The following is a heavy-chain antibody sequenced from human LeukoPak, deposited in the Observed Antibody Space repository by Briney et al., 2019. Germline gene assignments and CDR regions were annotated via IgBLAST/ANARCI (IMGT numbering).Heavy chain of an antibody. CDR2: IYYSGST. J-gene: IGHJ4*02. D-gene: IGHD2-15*01. Sequence: PSETLSLTRTVSGGSISSYYWSWIRQPPGKGLEWIGYIYYSGSTNYNPSLKSRVTISVDTSKNQFSLKLSSVTAADTAVYYCARGFTRIFDYWGQGTLVTVSS. V-gene: IGHV4-59*01. CDR3: ARGFTRIFDY. CDR1: GGSISSYY.